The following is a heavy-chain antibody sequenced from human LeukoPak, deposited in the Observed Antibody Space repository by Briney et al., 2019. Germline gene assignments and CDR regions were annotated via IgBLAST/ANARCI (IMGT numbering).Heavy chain of an antibody. CDR2: ISGSGSST. V-gene: IGHV3-23*01. CDR1: GFTFSNYA. Sequence: PGGSLRLSCAASGFTFSNYAMSWVRQAPGKGLEWVSGISGSGSSTYYADSVKGRFTISRDNSKNTLYLQMNSLRAEDTAVYYCARGRGYSYVDYWGQGTLVTVSS. D-gene: IGHD5-18*01. CDR3: ARGRGYSYVDY. J-gene: IGHJ4*02.